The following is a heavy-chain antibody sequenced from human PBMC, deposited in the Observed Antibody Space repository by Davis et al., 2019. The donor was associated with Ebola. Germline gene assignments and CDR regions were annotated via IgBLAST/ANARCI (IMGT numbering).Heavy chain of an antibody. CDR2: ITYDGRNH. J-gene: IGHJ4*02. CDR1: GFTFSSYA. Sequence: GESLKISCAASGFTFSSYAMHWVRQAPGKGLEWIGVITYDGRNHYSADFARGRFRISRDNSKSEVYLEIDKLTREDTGVYFCARDRPIDSWGQGSLVTVSS. V-gene: IGHV3-30*03. CDR3: ARDRPIDS.